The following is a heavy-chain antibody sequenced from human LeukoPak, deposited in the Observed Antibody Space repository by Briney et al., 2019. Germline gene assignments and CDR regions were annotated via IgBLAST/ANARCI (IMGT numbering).Heavy chain of an antibody. CDR3: ARLTGIAVAGTLYFDY. D-gene: IGHD6-19*01. J-gene: IGHJ4*02. V-gene: IGHV5-51*01. Sequence: GESLKISCKGSGYDFRGYWIGWVRQMPGKPLERMGIIFAGGGDSNIYYSPSFQGQVTISADKSISTAYLQWSSLKASDTAMYYCARLTGIAVAGTLYFDYWGQGTLVTVSS. CDR1: GYDFRGYW. CDR2: IFAGGGDSNI.